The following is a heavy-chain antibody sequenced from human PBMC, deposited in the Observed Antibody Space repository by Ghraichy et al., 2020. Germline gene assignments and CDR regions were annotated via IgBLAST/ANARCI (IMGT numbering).Heavy chain of an antibody. CDR1: GFTFNNYW. CDR3: AREVAMESSFDY. Sequence: GGSLRLSCAASGFTFNNYWMTWVRQAPGKGLEWVANIKQDGSDKSYVDSVTGRFTISRDNAKKSLYLQMNILRAEDTAVYYCAREVAMESSFDYWGKGTLVTVSS. V-gene: IGHV3-7*01. D-gene: IGHD6-19*01. J-gene: IGHJ4*02. CDR2: IKQDGSDK.